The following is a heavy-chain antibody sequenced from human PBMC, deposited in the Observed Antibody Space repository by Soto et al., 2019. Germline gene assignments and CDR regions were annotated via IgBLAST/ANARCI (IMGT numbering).Heavy chain of an antibody. CDR1: GASVSSSSYY. CDR3: ARLNAGTTYYYYGMDV. Sequence: SETLSLTCTVSGASVSSSSYYWGWIRQHPGKGLEWIGSIYYSGSTYYNPSLKSRVTISVDTSKNQFSLKLSSVTAADTAVYYCARLNAGTTYYYYGMDVWGQGTTVTVSS. J-gene: IGHJ6*02. D-gene: IGHD1-7*01. CDR2: IYYSGST. V-gene: IGHV4-39*01.